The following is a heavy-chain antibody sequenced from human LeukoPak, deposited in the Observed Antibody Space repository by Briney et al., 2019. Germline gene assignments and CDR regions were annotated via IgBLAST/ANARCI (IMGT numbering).Heavy chain of an antibody. J-gene: IGHJ4*02. CDR2: IYPGDSDT. CDR1: GYNFPSYW. D-gene: IGHD1-1*01. Sequence: GESLKISCKGSGYNFPSYWIGWVRQLPGKGLEWVGIIYPGDSDTRYSPSFQGQVTISVDRSITTAYLQWSSLRASDSAIYYCARASTLDYWGQGSLVTVCS. CDR3: ARASTLDY. V-gene: IGHV5-51*01.